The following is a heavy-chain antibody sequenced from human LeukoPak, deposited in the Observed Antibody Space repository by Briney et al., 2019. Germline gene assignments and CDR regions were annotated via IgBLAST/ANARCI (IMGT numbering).Heavy chain of an antibody. V-gene: IGHV3-7*01. CDR3: ARGPYYDSSGYSPSPYYFDY. D-gene: IGHD3-22*01. J-gene: IGHJ4*02. CDR2: IKQDGSEK. Sequence: GGSLRLSCAASGFTFSSYWMSWVRQAPGKGLEWLANIKQDGSEKYYVDSVKGRFTIPRDNAKNSLYLQMNSLRAEDTAVYYCARGPYYDSSGYSPSPYYFDYWGQGTLVTVSS. CDR1: GFTFSSYW.